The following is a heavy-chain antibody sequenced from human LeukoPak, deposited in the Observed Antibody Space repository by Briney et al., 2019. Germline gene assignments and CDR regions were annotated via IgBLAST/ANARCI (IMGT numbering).Heavy chain of an antibody. Sequence: PGGSLRLSCAASGFTFSSYAMSWVRQAPGKGLKWVSGISGSGGSTYYADSVKGRFTISRDTSKNTLYLQMNSLRAEDTAVYYCAKDGSGEGQFDYWGQGTLVTVSS. J-gene: IGHJ4*02. D-gene: IGHD2-15*01. CDR2: ISGSGGST. V-gene: IGHV3-23*01. CDR3: AKDGSGEGQFDY. CDR1: GFTFSSYA.